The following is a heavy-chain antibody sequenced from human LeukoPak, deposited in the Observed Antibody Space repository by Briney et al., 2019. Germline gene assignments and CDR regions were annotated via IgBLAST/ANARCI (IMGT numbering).Heavy chain of an antibody. CDR1: GGSISSSNW. J-gene: IGHJ6*02. D-gene: IGHD3-3*01. CDR3: ARDLAYYDFWSGYTYYYGMDV. V-gene: IGHV4-4*02. CDR2: IYHSGST. Sequence: SETLSLTCAVSGGSISSSNWWSWVRQPPGKGLEWIGEIYHSGSTNYNPSLKSRVTISVDKSKNQFSLKLSSVTAADTAVYYCARDLAYYDFWSGYTYYYGMDVWGQGTTVTVSS.